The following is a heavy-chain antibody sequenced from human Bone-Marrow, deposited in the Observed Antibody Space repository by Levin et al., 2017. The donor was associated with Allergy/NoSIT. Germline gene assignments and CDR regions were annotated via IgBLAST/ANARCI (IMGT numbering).Heavy chain of an antibody. J-gene: IGHJ5*02. CDR3: ARGSYTSGFYVTGWFDP. V-gene: IGHV1-69*06. CDR2: LPPLFFPF. Sequence: SSLKVSCKASGGTFSSYSISWVRQAPGQGLEWMVFLPPLFFPFPSSPPFPCRVTITADKSTSTAYMELSSLRSEDTAVYYCARGSYTSGFYVTGWFDPWGQGTLVTVSS. CDR1: GGTFSSYS. D-gene: IGHD6-19*01.